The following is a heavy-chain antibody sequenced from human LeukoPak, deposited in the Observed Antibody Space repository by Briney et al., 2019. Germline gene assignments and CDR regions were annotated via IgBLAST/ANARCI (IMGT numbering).Heavy chain of an antibody. D-gene: IGHD6-6*01. Sequence: PGGSLRLSCAASGFTFSSYAMHWVRQAPGKGLEWVAVISYDGSNKYYADSVKGRFTISRDNSKNTLYLQMNSLRAEDTAVYYCARGLKNGIAALNWLDYWGQGTLVTVSS. CDR1: GFTFSSYA. J-gene: IGHJ4*02. CDR3: ARGLKNGIAALNWLDY. V-gene: IGHV3-30*04. CDR2: ISYDGSNK.